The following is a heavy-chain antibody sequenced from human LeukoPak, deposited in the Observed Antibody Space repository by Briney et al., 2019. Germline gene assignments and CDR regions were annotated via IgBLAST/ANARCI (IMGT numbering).Heavy chain of an antibody. CDR3: ARDSGFYFDS. CDR2: INPKTGGS. V-gene: IGHV1-2*02. Sequence: ASVNVSFTTARFSFNFLHWVRRAPGHGLEWMGWINPKTGGSNSAQKFRDRVIMTRDTTITTAYMELSRLRPDDTAVYFCARDSGFYFDSWGQGAPVTVSS. CDR1: RFSFNF. J-gene: IGHJ5*01. D-gene: IGHD3-9*01.